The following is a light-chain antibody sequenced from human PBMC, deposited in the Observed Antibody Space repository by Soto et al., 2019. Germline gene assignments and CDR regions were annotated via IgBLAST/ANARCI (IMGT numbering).Light chain of an antibody. CDR2: YDD. CDR1: SSNIGNNA. V-gene: IGLV1-36*01. Sequence: QSVLTQPPSVSGAPRQRVTISCSGSSSNIGNNAVNWYQQLPGKAPKLLIYYDDLLPSWVSDRFSGSKSGTSASLAISGLQSEDEADYYCAAWDASLNRHVFGTGTKVTVL. J-gene: IGLJ1*01. CDR3: AAWDASLNRHV.